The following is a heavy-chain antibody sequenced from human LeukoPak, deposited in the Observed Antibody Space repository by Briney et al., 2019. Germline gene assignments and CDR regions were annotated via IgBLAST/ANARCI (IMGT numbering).Heavy chain of an antibody. CDR3: ARKNPTALRNNWFDP. Sequence: PGESLKISCKGSGYSFTTYWIGWVRQMPGKGLEWMGAINPGGSHIRYSPSFQGQVTISTDKSISTAYLQWSSLKASDTAIYYCARKNPTALRNNWFDPWGQGTLVTVSS. V-gene: IGHV5-51*01. CDR1: GYSFTTYW. CDR2: INPGGSHI. J-gene: IGHJ5*02. D-gene: IGHD5-18*01.